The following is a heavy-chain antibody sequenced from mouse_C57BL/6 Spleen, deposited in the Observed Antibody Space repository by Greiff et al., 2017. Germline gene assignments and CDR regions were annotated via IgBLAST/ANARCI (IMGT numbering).Heavy chain of an antibody. CDR1: GFNIKDDY. V-gene: IGHV14-4*01. CDR3: TFYYGNFAGFAY. D-gene: IGHD2-1*01. Sequence: VQLQQSGAELVRPGASVKLSCTASGFNIKDDYMHWVKQRPEQGLEWIGWIDPENGDTEYASKFQGKATITADTSSNTAYLQLSSLTSEDTAVYYCTFYYGNFAGFAYWGQGTLVTVSA. J-gene: IGHJ3*01. CDR2: IDPENGDT.